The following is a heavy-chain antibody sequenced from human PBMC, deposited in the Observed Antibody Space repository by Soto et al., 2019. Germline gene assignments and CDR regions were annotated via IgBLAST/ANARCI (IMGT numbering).Heavy chain of an antibody. CDR1: GFTFDDYA. J-gene: IGHJ4*02. CDR2: ISWNSGSI. D-gene: IGHD2-15*01. Sequence: EVQLVESGGGLVQPGRSLRLSCAASGFTFDDYAMHWVRQAPGKGLEWVSGISWNSGSIGYADSVKGRFTISRDNAKNSLYLQMNSLRAEDTALYYCAKDGGYWGQGTLVNVSS. CDR3: AKDGGY. V-gene: IGHV3-9*01.